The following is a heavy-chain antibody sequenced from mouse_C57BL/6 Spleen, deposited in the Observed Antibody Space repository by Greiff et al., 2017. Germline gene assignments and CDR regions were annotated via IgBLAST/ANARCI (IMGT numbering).Heavy chain of an antibody. CDR3: ARYKTGTFAY. CDR1: GFTFTAYY. CDR2: IRNKANGYTT. Sequence: EVQLVESGGGLVQPGGSLSLSCAASGFTFTAYYMSWVRQPPGKALEWLGFIRNKANGYTTEYSASVKGRFTISRDNSQSILYLQMNALGAEDSATYYCARYKTGTFAYWGQGTLVTVAA. V-gene: IGHV7-3*01. J-gene: IGHJ3*01. D-gene: IGHD4-1*01.